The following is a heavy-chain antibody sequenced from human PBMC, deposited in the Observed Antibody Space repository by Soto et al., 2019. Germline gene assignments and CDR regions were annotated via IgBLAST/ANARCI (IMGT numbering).Heavy chain of an antibody. CDR1: GFTFTSSA. Sequence: SVKVSCKASGFTFTSSAVQWVRQARGQRLEWIGWIVVGSGNTNYAQKFQERVTITRDMSTSTAYMELSSLRSEDTAVYYCAAALGFWSGQGHYWGQGTLVTVSS. D-gene: IGHD3-3*01. CDR3: AAALGFWSGQGHY. V-gene: IGHV1-58*01. CDR2: IVVGSGNT. J-gene: IGHJ4*02.